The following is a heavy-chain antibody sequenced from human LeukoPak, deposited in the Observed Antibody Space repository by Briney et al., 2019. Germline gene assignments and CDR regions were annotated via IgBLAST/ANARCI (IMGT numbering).Heavy chain of an antibody. Sequence: GGSLRLSCATAGFNFDRYTIHWVRQAPGKGLEWVSLAGWAGGTTFYSDSVRGRFTISRDSGRKSVYLEMNSLTTDDTAFYFCAKELDTMFFDYWGQGALVTVSS. J-gene: IGHJ4*02. V-gene: IGHV3-43*01. D-gene: IGHD3-10*02. CDR3: AKELDTMFFDY. CDR2: AGWAGGTT. CDR1: GFNFDRYT.